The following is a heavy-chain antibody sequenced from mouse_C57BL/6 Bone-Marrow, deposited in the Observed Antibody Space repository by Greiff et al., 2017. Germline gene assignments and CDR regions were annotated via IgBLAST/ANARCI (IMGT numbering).Heavy chain of an antibody. V-gene: IGHV1-55*01. CDR2: IYPGSGST. CDR3: ARSRGMVTTGDY. J-gene: IGHJ2*01. CDR1: GYTFTSYW. D-gene: IGHD2-2*01. Sequence: QVHVKQPGAELVKPGASVKMSCKASGYTFTSYWITWVKQRPGQGLEWIGDIYPGSGSTNYNEKFKSKATLTVDTSSSTAYMQLSSLTSEDSAVYYCARSRGMVTTGDYWGQGTTLTVSS.